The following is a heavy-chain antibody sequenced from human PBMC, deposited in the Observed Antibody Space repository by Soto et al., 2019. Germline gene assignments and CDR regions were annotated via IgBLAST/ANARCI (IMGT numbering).Heavy chain of an antibody. Sequence: GGSLRLSCAASGFTFSDYYMSWIRQAPGKGLEGVSYISSSGTTMYYADSVKGRFTISRDNAKSSLYLQMNSLRAEDTAVYYCARDQLYSDIWGQGTMVTVSS. D-gene: IGHD3-10*01. CDR3: ARDQLYSDI. J-gene: IGHJ3*02. V-gene: IGHV3-11*01. CDR1: GFTFSDYY. CDR2: ISSSGTTM.